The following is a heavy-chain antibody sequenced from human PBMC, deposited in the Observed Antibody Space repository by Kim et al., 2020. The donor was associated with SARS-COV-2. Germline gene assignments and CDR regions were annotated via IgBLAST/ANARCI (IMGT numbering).Heavy chain of an antibody. Sequence: GGSLRLSCAASGYTFSGYGMRWVRQAPGKGLEWVAVIWYDGTRKYYPDSVRGRFTISRDNSKSTLYLQMNSLRAEDTAVYYCARLHGGDYSGSGSYFDNWGQGTLVTVSS. J-gene: IGHJ4*02. V-gene: IGHV3-33*01. CDR3: ARLHGGDYSGSGSYFDN. CDR1: GYTFSGYG. D-gene: IGHD3-10*01. CDR2: IWYDGTRK.